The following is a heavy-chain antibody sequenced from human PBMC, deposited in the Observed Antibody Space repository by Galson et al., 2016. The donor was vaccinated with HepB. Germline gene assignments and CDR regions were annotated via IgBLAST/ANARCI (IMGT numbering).Heavy chain of an antibody. V-gene: IGHV3-23*01. Sequence: SLRLSCAASGFTFSSYAMSWVRQAPGKGLECVSSISGSGGSTSYADSVNGRFTISRDNSKNTLYLQLSSLRAEDTAVYYCAKAGGATRGSVDYWGQGTLVTVSS. J-gene: IGHJ4*02. CDR1: GFTFSSYA. CDR3: AKAGGATRGSVDY. D-gene: IGHD1-26*01. CDR2: ISGSGGST.